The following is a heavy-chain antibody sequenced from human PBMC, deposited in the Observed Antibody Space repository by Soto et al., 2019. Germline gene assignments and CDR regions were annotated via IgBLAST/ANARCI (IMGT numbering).Heavy chain of an antibody. CDR2: INQDGSSK. CDR3: VRDIRGSSSTN. D-gene: IGHD6-13*01. V-gene: IGHV3-7*01. Sequence: EVQLVESGGGLVQPGGSLRLSCAASGFTFSSYWMRWLRQAPGKGLGWVATINQDGSSKSYVDSVKGLFTISRDNAKNSLYLQMNGLRAEDTTVYYCVRDIRGSSSTNWGQGTLLTVSS. CDR1: GFTFSSYW. J-gene: IGHJ4*02.